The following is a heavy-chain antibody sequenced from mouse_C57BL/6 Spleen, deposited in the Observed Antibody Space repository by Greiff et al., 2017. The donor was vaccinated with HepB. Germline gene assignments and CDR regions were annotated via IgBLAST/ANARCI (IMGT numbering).Heavy chain of an antibody. Sequence: VQLQQSGPELVKPGASVKISCKASGYTFTDYYMNWVKQSHGKSLEWIGDINPNNGGTSYNQKFKGKATLTVDKASSTAYMELRSLTSEDSAVYYCARSSPDAMDYWGQVTSVTVSS. CDR2: INPNNGGT. CDR3: ARSSPDAMDY. V-gene: IGHV1-26*01. J-gene: IGHJ4*01. CDR1: GYTFTDYY. D-gene: IGHD1-1*01.